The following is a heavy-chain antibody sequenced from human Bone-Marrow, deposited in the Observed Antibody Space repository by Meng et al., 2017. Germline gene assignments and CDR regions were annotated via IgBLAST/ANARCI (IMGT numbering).Heavy chain of an antibody. D-gene: IGHD3-22*01. Sequence: KVSCKGSGYSFTNYWIGWVRQMPGKGLEWMGIIYPGDSDTRYSPSFQGQVTTSADKSISTAYLQWSSLKASDTAMYYCARPSIRNYYDSSGYYLDAFDIWGQGTMVTVSS. CDR2: IYPGDSDT. J-gene: IGHJ3*02. CDR3: ARPSIRNYYDSSGYYLDAFDI. V-gene: IGHV5-51*01. CDR1: GYSFTNYW.